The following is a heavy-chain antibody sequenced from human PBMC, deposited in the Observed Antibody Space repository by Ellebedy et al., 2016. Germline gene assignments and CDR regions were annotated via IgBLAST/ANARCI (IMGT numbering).Heavy chain of an antibody. CDR2: TSPGGET. J-gene: IGHJ4*02. V-gene: IGHV3-53*01. D-gene: IGHD5-18*01. Sequence: GGSLRLSCAASGLTVTSAYISWFRQPPGRGPEWVSTTSPGGETHYADSVRGRFTMSRDNSKNTLYLQMNSLTAEDTAVYFCAESGYSYAWGHWGQGTLVTISS. CDR3: AESGYSYAWGH. CDR1: GLTVTSAY.